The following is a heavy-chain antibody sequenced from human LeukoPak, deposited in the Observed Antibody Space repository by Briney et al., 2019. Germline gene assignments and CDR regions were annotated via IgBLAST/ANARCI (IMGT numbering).Heavy chain of an antibody. CDR3: ARGRDCSSTSCYSGYYYYGMDV. CDR1: GGSISSYY. J-gene: IGHJ6*02. CDR2: IYYSGST. Sequence: SSETLSLTCTVSGGSISSYYWSWIRQPPGKGLEWIGYIYYSGSTNYNPSLKSRVTISVDTSKNQFSLKLSSVTAADTAVYYCARGRDCSSTSCYSGYYYYGMDVWGQGTTVTVSS. V-gene: IGHV4-59*01. D-gene: IGHD2-2*02.